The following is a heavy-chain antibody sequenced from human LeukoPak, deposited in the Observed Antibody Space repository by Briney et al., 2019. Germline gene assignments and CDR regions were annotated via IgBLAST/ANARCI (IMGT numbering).Heavy chain of an antibody. J-gene: IGHJ4*02. CDR2: IRYDGSNK. V-gene: IGHV3-30*02. Sequence: GGSLRLSCAASGFTFSSYGMHWVRQAPGKGLEWVAFIRYDGSNKYYADSVKGRFTISRDNSKNTLYLQMNSLRAEDTAVYYCARRYCSGGSCYADFDYWGQGTLVTVSS. D-gene: IGHD2-15*01. CDR1: GFTFSSYG. CDR3: ARRYCSGGSCYADFDY.